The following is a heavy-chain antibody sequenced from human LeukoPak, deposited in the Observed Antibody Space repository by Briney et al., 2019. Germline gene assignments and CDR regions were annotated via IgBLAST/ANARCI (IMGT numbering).Heavy chain of an antibody. Sequence: KPGGSLRLSCAASGFTFSSYSMNWVRQAPGKGLEWVSSISSSSSYIYYADSVKGRFTISRDNAKNSLYLQMNSLRAEDTAVYYCASYTIFGVVNDDYWGQGTLVTVSS. CDR1: GFTFSSYS. J-gene: IGHJ4*02. V-gene: IGHV3-21*01. CDR3: ASYTIFGVVNDDY. D-gene: IGHD3-3*01. CDR2: ISSSSSYI.